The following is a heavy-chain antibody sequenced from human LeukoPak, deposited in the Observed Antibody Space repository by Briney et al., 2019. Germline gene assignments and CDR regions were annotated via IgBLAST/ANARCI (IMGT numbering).Heavy chain of an antibody. CDR3: ARGVNVAAPRGWYFDL. V-gene: IGHV1-46*01. D-gene: IGHD6-13*01. J-gene: IGHJ2*01. CDR2: INPSGGST. Sequence: ASVKVSCKASGYTFTSYYMHWVRQAPGQGLEWMGIINPSGGSTSYAQKFQGRVTMNRDTSTSTVYMELSSLRSEDTAVYYCARGVNVAAPRGWYFDLWGRGTLVTVSS. CDR1: GYTFTSYY.